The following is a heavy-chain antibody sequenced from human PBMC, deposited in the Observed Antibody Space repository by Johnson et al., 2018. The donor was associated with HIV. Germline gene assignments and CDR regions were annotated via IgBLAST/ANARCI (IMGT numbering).Heavy chain of an antibody. Sequence: VQLVESGGGVVQPGRSLRLSCAASGFTFDDYGMSWVRQAPGKGLEWVSGISWNGGSRGYADSVRGRFPISRDNSRSTLFLEMINLRAEATAVYYCARDRGGTRGAFDIWGQGTMVTVSS. J-gene: IGHJ3*02. CDR2: ISWNGGSR. CDR3: ARDRGGTRGAFDI. D-gene: IGHD1-1*01. CDR1: GFTFDDYG. V-gene: IGHV3-20*04.